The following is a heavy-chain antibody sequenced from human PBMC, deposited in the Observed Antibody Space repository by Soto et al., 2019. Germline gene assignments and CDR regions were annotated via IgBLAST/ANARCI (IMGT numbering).Heavy chain of an antibody. CDR2: IYNSGST. V-gene: IGHV4-59*11. J-gene: IGHJ4*02. D-gene: IGHD3-10*01. Sequence: TLSLTCTVSGGSISSHYWSWIRQSPGKGLEWIGYIYNSGSTQYNPSLKSRVTISVDTSKNHFSLKVSPVTAADTAVYYCARGQSNYYGYYFDYWGQGTLVTVSS. CDR3: ARGQSNYYGYYFDY. CDR1: GGSISSHY.